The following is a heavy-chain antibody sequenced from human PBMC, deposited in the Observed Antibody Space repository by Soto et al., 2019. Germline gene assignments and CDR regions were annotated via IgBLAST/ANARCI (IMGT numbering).Heavy chain of an antibody. J-gene: IGHJ4*02. CDR3: ASKGQGYYYDSSGYYYSY. CDR1: GGTFSSYA. CDR2: IIPIFGTA. Sequence: SVKVSCKASGGTFSSYAISWVRQAPGQGLEWMGGIIPIFGTANYAQKFQGRVTITADESTSTAYMELSSLRSEDTAVYYCASKGQGYYYDSSGYYYSYWGQGTLVTVSS. D-gene: IGHD3-22*01. V-gene: IGHV1-69*13.